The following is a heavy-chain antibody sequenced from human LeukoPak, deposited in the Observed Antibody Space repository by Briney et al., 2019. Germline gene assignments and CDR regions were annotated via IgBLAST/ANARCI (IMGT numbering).Heavy chain of an antibody. D-gene: IGHD3-3*01. CDR2: ISSSGSTV. CDR3: ARSIWSGYKFDY. CDR1: GFTFSSYE. J-gene: IGHJ4*02. V-gene: IGHV3-48*03. Sequence: GGSLRLSCAASGFTFSSYEMNWVRQAPGKGLEWVSYISSSGSTVYYADSVKGRSTISRDNAKNSLYLQMNSLRAEDTAVYYCARSIWSGYKFDYWGQGTLVTVSS.